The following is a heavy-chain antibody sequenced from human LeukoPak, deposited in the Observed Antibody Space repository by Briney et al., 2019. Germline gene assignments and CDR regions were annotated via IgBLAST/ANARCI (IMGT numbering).Heavy chain of an antibody. Sequence: GGSLRLSCAASGFTFSSYGMHWVRQAPGKGLEWVAFIRYDGSNKYYADSVKGRFTISRDKSKNTLYLQMNSLRAEDTAVYYCAKAQSVGATDRHMDVWGQGTTVTVSS. CDR1: GFTFSSYG. D-gene: IGHD1-26*01. CDR2: IRYDGSNK. J-gene: IGHJ6*02. V-gene: IGHV3-30*02. CDR3: AKAQSVGATDRHMDV.